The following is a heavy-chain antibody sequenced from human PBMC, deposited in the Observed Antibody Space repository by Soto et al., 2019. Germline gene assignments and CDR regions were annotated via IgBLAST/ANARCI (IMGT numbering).Heavy chain of an antibody. V-gene: IGHV1-69*13. D-gene: IGHD3-22*01. Sequence: ASVKVSCKASGGTFSSYAISWVRQAPGQGLEWMGGIIPIFGTANYAQKFQGRVTITADESTSTAYMELSSLRSEDTAVYYCARAGQHYDSREYYFHYWGQGTLVTVSS. J-gene: IGHJ4*02. CDR1: GGTFSSYA. CDR3: ARAGQHYDSREYYFHY. CDR2: IIPIFGTA.